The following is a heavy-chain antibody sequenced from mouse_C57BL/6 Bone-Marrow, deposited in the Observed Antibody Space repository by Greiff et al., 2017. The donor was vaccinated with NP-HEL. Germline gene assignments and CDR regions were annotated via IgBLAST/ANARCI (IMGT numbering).Heavy chain of an antibody. Sequence: QVQLQQPGAELARPGASVKLSCKASGYTFTSYGISWVKQRTGQGLEWIGEIYPRSGNTYYNEKFKGKATLTADKSSSTAYMELRSLTSEDSAVYFCARLPYYYGSSYSFDYWGQGTTLTVSS. D-gene: IGHD1-1*01. CDR3: ARLPYYYGSSYSFDY. V-gene: IGHV1-81*01. CDR2: IYPRSGNT. J-gene: IGHJ2*01. CDR1: GYTFTSYG.